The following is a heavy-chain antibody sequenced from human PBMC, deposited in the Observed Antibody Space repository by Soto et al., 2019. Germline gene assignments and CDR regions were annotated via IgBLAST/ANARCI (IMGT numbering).Heavy chain of an antibody. Sequence: GASVKVSFKASGYTFTGYYMHWVRQAPGQGLEWMGWINPNSGGTNYAQKFQGWVTMTRDTSISTAYMELSRLRSDDTAVYYCARGNYDFWSGYLDYYFDYWGQGTLVTVSS. CDR2: INPNSGGT. CDR3: ARGNYDFWSGYLDYYFDY. D-gene: IGHD3-3*01. J-gene: IGHJ4*02. CDR1: GYTFTGYY. V-gene: IGHV1-2*04.